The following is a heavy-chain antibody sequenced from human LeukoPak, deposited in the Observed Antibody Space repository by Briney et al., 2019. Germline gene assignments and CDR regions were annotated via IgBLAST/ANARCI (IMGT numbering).Heavy chain of an antibody. CDR3: ARMFRSSWYINWFDP. Sequence: SETLSLTCTVSGGSISSYYWSWIRQPPGKGLEWIGYIYYSGSTNYNPSLKSRVTISVDTSKNQFSLKLSSVTAADTAMYYCARMFRSSWYINWFDPWGQGTLVTVSP. J-gene: IGHJ5*02. CDR1: GGSISSYY. CDR2: IYYSGST. V-gene: IGHV4-59*01. D-gene: IGHD6-13*01.